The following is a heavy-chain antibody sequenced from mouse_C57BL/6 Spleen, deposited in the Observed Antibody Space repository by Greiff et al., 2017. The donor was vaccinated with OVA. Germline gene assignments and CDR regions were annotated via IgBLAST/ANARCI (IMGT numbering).Heavy chain of an antibody. CDR1: GYTFTSYW. CDR2: IYPGSGST. Sequence: QVQLKQPGAELVKPGASVKMSCKASGYTFTSYWITWVKQRPGQGLEWIGDIYPGSGSTNYNEKFKSKATLTVDTSSSTAYMQLSRLTSEDSEVYDSARCDYGSSYEAMDYWGQGTSVTVSS. D-gene: IGHD1-1*01. V-gene: IGHV1-55*01. CDR3: ARCDYGSSYEAMDY. J-gene: IGHJ4*01.